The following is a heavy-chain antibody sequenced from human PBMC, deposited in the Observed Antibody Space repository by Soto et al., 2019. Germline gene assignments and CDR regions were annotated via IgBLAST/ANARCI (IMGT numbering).Heavy chain of an antibody. CDR3: AKGPHYYDSSGYGDY. Sequence: QVQLVESGGGVVQPGRSLRLSCAASGFTFSSYGMHWVRQAPGKGLEWVAVISYDGSNKYYADSVKGRFTISRDNSKNTLYLQRNSLRAEDTAVYYCAKGPHYYDSSGYGDYWGQGTLVTVSS. CDR2: ISYDGSNK. J-gene: IGHJ4*02. V-gene: IGHV3-30*18. CDR1: GFTFSSYG. D-gene: IGHD3-22*01.